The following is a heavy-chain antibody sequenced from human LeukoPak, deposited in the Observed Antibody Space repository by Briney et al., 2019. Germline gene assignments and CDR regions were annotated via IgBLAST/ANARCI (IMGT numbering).Heavy chain of an antibody. Sequence: PGGSLRLSCAASGFTVSSNYMSWVRQAPGKGLEWVSVIYSGGSTYYADSVKGRFTISRDNSKNTLYLQMNSLRAEDTAVYYCARDRLEYYDSRGYLVDYWGQGTLVTVSS. D-gene: IGHD3-22*01. CDR2: IYSGGST. CDR3: ARDRLEYYDSRGYLVDY. CDR1: GFTVSSNY. J-gene: IGHJ4*02. V-gene: IGHV3-66*02.